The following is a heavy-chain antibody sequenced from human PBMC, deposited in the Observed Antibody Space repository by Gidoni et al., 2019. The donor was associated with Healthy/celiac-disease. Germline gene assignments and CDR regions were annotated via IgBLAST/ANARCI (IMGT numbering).Heavy chain of an antibody. CDR1: GYTFTGYY. Sequence: QVQLVQSGAEVKKPGASVKVSCKASGYTFTGYYMHWVRQAPGQGLEWMGWINPNSGGTNYAQKFQGRVTMTRDTSISTAYMELSRLRADDTAVYYCATAPDSSGWYAAFDYWGQGTLVTVSS. V-gene: IGHV1-2*02. D-gene: IGHD6-19*01. J-gene: IGHJ4*02. CDR3: ATAPDSSGWYAAFDY. CDR2: INPNSGGT.